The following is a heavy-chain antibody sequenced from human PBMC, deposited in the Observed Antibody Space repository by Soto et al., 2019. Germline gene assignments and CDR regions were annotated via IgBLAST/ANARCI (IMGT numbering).Heavy chain of an antibody. CDR1: GGSISSSSYY. J-gene: IGHJ4*02. CDR3: ARQIYDSSGYYYAY. CDR2: IYSLGNT. D-gene: IGHD3-22*01. V-gene: IGHV4-39*01. Sequence: QMQLQESGPGLVKPSETLSLTCTVSGGSISSSSYYWGGIRQPPGQGLEWLGTIYSLGNTYYNPSLKSRVTISVDKSKSQLFLKLSSVTAPDTAVYSCARQIYDSSGYYYAYWGQGTLVTVSS.